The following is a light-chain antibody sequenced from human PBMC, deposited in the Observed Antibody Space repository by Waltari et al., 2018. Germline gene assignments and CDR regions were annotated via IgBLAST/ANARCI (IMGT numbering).Light chain of an antibody. Sequence: QPALTQPASVSGSPGQPITIFCTGTSSDVGRFNYVSWFRQRPGKAPKLMIFVVSKRPSGISSRFSGSKADNTASQTISGLQADDEADYYGTSYTSSTCVLFGGGTKLTVL. J-gene: IGLJ2*01. CDR1: SSDVGRFNY. CDR3: TSYTSSTCVL. V-gene: IGLV2-14*01. CDR2: VVS.